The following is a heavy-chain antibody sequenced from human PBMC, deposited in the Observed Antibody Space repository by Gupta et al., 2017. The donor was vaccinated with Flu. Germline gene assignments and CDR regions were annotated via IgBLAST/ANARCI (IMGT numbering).Heavy chain of an antibody. Sequence: QAQLVQAGGGVVQPGTSPRLSCAASGFTFSDYGLDWVRHGTGTGLGGMAVMSDDGSNQWYADDVRGRFTISRDNSKNTLFLQMNSLGADDTAVYYCAKGGRHNWNYDGDYWGQGTLVTVSS. CDR1: GFTFSDYG. J-gene: IGHJ4*02. V-gene: IGHV3-30*18. CDR2: MSDDGSNQ. D-gene: IGHD1-7*01. CDR3: AKGGRHNWNYDGDY.